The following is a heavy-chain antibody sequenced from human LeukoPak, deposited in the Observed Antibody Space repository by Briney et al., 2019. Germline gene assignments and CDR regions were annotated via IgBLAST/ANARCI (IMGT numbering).Heavy chain of an antibody. CDR1: GGTFSSYA. V-gene: IGHV1-69*05. Sequence: SVKVSCKASGGTFSSYAISWVRQAPGQGLEWMGGIIPIFGTANYAQKLQGRVTMTTDTSTSTAYMELRSLRSDDTAVYYCARGGYCSGGSCNEEYGWFDPWGQGTLVTVSS. J-gene: IGHJ5*02. D-gene: IGHD2-15*01. CDR2: IIPIFGTA. CDR3: ARGGYCSGGSCNEEYGWFDP.